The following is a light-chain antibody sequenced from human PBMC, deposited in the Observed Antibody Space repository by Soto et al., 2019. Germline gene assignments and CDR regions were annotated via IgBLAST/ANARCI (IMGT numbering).Light chain of an antibody. CDR2: GNN. J-gene: IGLJ3*02. CDR3: ASWDDSRSGVV. CDR1: SSNIGTNY. Sequence: QSVLTQPPSASGTPGQTVTISSSGSSSNIGTNYVSWYQQLPGTAPRLLIYGNNQRPSGVPDRFSGSRSGTSASLAISGLRSEDEADYYCASWDDSRSGVVFGGGTKRTGL. V-gene: IGLV1-47*01.